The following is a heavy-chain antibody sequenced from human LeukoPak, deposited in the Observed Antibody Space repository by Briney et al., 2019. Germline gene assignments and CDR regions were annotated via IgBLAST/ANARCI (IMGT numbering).Heavy chain of an antibody. Sequence: SVKVSCKASGGTFSSYAISWVRQAPGQGLEWMGGIIPIFGTANYAQKFQGRVTITADESTSTAYMELSSLRSEDTAVYYCAIPRVDYDSSGYSADYYFDYWGQGTLVTVSS. CDR1: GGTFSSYA. J-gene: IGHJ4*02. D-gene: IGHD3-22*01. CDR3: AIPRVDYDSSGYSADYYFDY. V-gene: IGHV1-69*13. CDR2: IIPIFGTA.